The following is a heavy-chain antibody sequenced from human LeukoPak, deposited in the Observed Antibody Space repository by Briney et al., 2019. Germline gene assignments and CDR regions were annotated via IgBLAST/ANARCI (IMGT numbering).Heavy chain of an antibody. CDR2: TYYRSTWYN. CDR3: ARRLTQYDCFDP. D-gene: IGHD2-2*01. J-gene: IGHJ5*02. Sequence: SQTLSLTCAISGDSVSSNSVTWNWIRQSPSRGLEWLGRTYYRSTWYNDYAVSVRGRITVNPDTSKNQFSLHLNSVTSEDTAVYYCARRLTQYDCFDPWGQGILVTVSS. CDR1: GDSVSSNSVT. V-gene: IGHV6-1*01.